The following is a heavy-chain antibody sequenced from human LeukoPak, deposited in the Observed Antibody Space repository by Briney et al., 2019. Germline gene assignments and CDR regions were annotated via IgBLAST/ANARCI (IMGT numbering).Heavy chain of an antibody. CDR2: IYYRGST. J-gene: IGHJ4*02. Sequence: WLGYIYYRGSTYYNPSLNSRVTISVDTSKNQFSLELSSVTAADTAVYYCARVTGSITYIDFWGQGTLVTVSS. CDR3: ARVTGSITYIDF. D-gene: IGHD3-10*01. V-gene: IGHV4-31*02.